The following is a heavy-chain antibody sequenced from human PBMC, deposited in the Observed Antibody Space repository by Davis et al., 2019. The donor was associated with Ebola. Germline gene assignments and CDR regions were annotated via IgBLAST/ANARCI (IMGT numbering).Heavy chain of an antibody. Sequence: SETLSLTCAVYGGSFSGYYWSWIRQPPGKGLEWIGSIYYSGSTYYNPSLKSRVTISVDTSKNQFSLKLSSVAAADTAVYYCAKMVRGYYYMDVWGKGTTVTVSS. V-gene: IGHV4-34*01. J-gene: IGHJ6*03. CDR3: AKMVRGYYYMDV. D-gene: IGHD3-10*01. CDR1: GGSFSGYY. CDR2: IYYSGST.